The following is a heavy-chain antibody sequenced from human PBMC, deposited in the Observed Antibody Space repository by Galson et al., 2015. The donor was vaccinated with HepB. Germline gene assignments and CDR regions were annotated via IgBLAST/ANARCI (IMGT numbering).Heavy chain of an antibody. V-gene: IGHV1-46*03. D-gene: IGHD2-15*01. J-gene: IGHJ4*02. Sequence: SLKVSCEASGYTFTSYDMHCLRQAPGQGLEWMGIINPSGGSTSYAQKFQGRVTMTRDTSTSTVYMELSSLRSEDTAVYYCARGSGYCSGGSCSHFDYWGQGTLVTVSS. CDR1: GYTFTSYD. CDR3: ARGSGYCSGGSCSHFDY. CDR2: INPSGGST.